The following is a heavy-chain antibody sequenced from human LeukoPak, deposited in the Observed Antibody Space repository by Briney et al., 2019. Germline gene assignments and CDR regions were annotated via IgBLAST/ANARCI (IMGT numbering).Heavy chain of an antibody. J-gene: IGHJ4*02. V-gene: IGHV3-30*03. Sequence: GGSLRLSCAASGFTFSNYWMSWVRQAPGKGLEWVAVISYDGSNKYYADSVKGRFTISRDNSKNTLYLQMNSLRAEDTAVYYCARPSLTGYYYFDYWGQGTLVTVSS. CDR3: ARPSLTGYYYFDY. D-gene: IGHD3-9*01. CDR1: GFTFSNYW. CDR2: ISYDGSNK.